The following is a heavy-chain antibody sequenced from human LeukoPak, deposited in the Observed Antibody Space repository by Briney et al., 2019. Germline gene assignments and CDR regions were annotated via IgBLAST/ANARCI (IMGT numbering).Heavy chain of an antibody. CDR1: GYTFTGYY. V-gene: IGHV1-2*02. CDR2: INPNSGGT. D-gene: IGHD4-17*01. CDR3: ARGVEDYGDYYFDY. Sequence: ASVKVTCKASGYTFTGYYMHWVRQAPGQGLEWMGWINPNSGGTNYAQKFQGRVTMTRDTSISTAYMELSRLRSDDTAVYYCARGVEDYGDYYFDYWGQGTLVTVSS. J-gene: IGHJ4*02.